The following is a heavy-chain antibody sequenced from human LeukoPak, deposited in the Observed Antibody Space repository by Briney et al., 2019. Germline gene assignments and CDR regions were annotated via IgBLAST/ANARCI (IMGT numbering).Heavy chain of an antibody. Sequence: PGGSLRLSCAASGFTFSSYGMSWVRQAPGKGLEWVSAISGSGGSTYYADSVKGRFTISRENAKNSLYLQMNSLRAGDTAVYYCARRREDSLAFDIWGQGTMVTVSS. CDR1: GFTFSSYG. CDR3: ARRREDSLAFDI. D-gene: IGHD1-1*01. V-gene: IGHV3-23*01. CDR2: ISGSGGST. J-gene: IGHJ3*02.